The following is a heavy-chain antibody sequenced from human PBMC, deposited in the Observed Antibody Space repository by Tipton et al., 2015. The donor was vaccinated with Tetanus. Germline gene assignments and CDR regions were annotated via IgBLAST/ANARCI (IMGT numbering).Heavy chain of an antibody. D-gene: IGHD3-22*01. CDR1: GYTFTGYY. CDR3: ARDRGDYIYYGMDV. V-gene: IGHV1-2*02. J-gene: IGHJ6*02. CDR2: IDTNSGAT. Sequence: QMQLVQSGAEMKKPGASVKVSCKASGYTFTGYYIYWVRQAPGQGLEWMGWIDTNSGATVYAQKFQGRVTMTRDTSISTAYMELRSLRSDDTAVFYGARDRGDYIYYGMDVWGPGTTVTVS.